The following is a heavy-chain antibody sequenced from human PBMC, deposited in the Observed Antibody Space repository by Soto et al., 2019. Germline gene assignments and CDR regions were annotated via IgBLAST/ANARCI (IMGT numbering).Heavy chain of an antibody. Sequence: GGSLRLSCAASGFTFSSYSMNWVRQAPGKGLEWVSSISSSSYIYYADSVKGRFTISRDNAKNSLYLQMNSLRAEDTAVYYCARDRCSSTSCPVDYWGQGTLVTVSS. J-gene: IGHJ4*02. CDR3: ARDRCSSTSCPVDY. V-gene: IGHV3-21*01. D-gene: IGHD2-2*01. CDR2: ISSSSYI. CDR1: GFTFSSYS.